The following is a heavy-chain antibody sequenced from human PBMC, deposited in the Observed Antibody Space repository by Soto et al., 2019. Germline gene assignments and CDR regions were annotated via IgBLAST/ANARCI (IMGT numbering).Heavy chain of an antibody. D-gene: IGHD2-2*01. CDR3: ARGRYCSSTSCYSYYYYGMDV. J-gene: IGHJ6*02. Sequence: QVQLVQSGAEVKKPGASVKVSCKASGYTFTSYDINWVRQATGQGLEWMGWMNPNSGNSGYAQKFQGRVTMTRNTSISTAYMELSSLRSEDTAVYYCARGRYCSSTSCYSYYYYGMDVRGQGTTVTVSS. CDR2: MNPNSGNS. CDR1: GYTFTSYD. V-gene: IGHV1-8*01.